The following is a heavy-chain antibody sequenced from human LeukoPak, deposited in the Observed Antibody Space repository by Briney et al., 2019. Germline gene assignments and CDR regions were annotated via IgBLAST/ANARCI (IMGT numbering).Heavy chain of an antibody. CDR1: GYTFTSYG. CDR3: AKFXGFXGFDP. V-gene: IGHV1-18*01. D-gene: IGHD3-10*01. J-gene: IGHJ5*02. CDR2: ISAYNGNT. Sequence: GASVKVSCKASGYTFTSYGISWVRQAPGQGLEWMGWISAYNGNTNYAQKLQGRVTMTTGTSTSPAYMELRSLGSDDTAVYTGAKFXGFXGFDPWGQGTLVXVSS.